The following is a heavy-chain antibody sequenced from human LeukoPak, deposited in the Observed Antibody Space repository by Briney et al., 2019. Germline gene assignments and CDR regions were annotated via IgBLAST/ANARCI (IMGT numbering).Heavy chain of an antibody. J-gene: IGHJ4*02. CDR3: TRQDTMVRGVLDY. CDR2: IKSKTDGGTT. V-gene: IGHV3-15*01. D-gene: IGHD3-10*01. CDR1: GFTSSNAW. Sequence: GGSLRLSCAASGFTSSNAWMNWVRQAPGKGLEWVGRIKSKTDGGTTDYAAPVKGRFTISRDDSKNTLYLQMNSLKTEDTAVYYCTRQDTMVRGVLDYWGQGTLVTVSS.